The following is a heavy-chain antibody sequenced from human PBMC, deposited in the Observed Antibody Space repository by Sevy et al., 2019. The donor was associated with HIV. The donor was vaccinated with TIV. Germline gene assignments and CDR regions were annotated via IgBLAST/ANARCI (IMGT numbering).Heavy chain of an antibody. CDR1: GYSFISYG. D-gene: IGHD3-10*01. V-gene: IGHV1-18*01. J-gene: IGHJ6*03. Sequence: ASVKVSCKASGYSFISYGINWVRQAPGQGLEWMGWISPYNGYTNSAQKFQDRVTLTTDTSTSTAYMELRSLRSDDTAVYYCARDDTYNDPARYHYSYMDVWGKGTTVTVSS. CDR3: ARDDTYNDPARYHYSYMDV. CDR2: ISPYNGYT.